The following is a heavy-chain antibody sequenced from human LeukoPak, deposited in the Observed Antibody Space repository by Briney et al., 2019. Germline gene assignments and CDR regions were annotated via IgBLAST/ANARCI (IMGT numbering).Heavy chain of an antibody. J-gene: IGHJ4*02. Sequence: GGSLRLSCAASGFTFSSYAMSWVRRAPGKGLEWVSTISGSGRSTYYADSVKGRFTISRDNSKDTLYLQMNSLRAEDTAVYYCARVQHFDWLFAYYFDYWGQGTLVTVSS. CDR2: ISGSGRST. D-gene: IGHD3-9*01. CDR3: ARVQHFDWLFAYYFDY. CDR1: GFTFSSYA. V-gene: IGHV3-23*01.